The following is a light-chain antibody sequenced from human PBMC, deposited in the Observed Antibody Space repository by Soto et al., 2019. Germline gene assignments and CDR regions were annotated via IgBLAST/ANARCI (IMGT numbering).Light chain of an antibody. J-gene: IGKJ1*01. V-gene: IGKV3-20*01. CDR3: QQYGTSPRT. CDR2: GAS. CDR1: QSISTSH. Sequence: EIVLMQSPGFLSLSPGERATLSCRASQSISTSHLAWYQQEPGQAPRLLIYGASSRATGIPDRFSGSGSGTGFTLTISRLEPEDFAVYYCQQYGTSPRTFGQGTKV.